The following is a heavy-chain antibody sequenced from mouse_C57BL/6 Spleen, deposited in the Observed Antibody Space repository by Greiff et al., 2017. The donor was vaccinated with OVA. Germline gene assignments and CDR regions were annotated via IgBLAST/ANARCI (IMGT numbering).Heavy chain of an antibody. D-gene: IGHD2-3*01. CDR1: GYTFTDYY. CDR2: INPNNGGT. Sequence: EVQLQQSGPELVKPGASVKISCKASGYTFTDYYMNWVKQSHGKSLEWIGDINPNNGGTSYNQKFKGKATLTVDKSSSTAYMELRSLTSEDSAVYYCARDGGWSLFAYWGQGTLVTVSA. J-gene: IGHJ3*01. V-gene: IGHV1-26*01. CDR3: ARDGGWSLFAY.